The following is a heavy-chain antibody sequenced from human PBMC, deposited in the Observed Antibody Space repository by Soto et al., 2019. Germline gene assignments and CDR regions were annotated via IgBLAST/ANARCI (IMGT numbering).Heavy chain of an antibody. J-gene: IGHJ3*02. Sequence: EVQLVESGGGLVTPGGSLRLTCAASGFTFSSYSMNWVRQAPGKGLEWVSSISSSSSYIYYVDSVKGRFTISRDNAKNSLYLQMNSLRAEDTAVYYCARETSEEAFDIWGQGTMVTVSS. CDR3: ARETSEEAFDI. CDR1: GFTFSSYS. CDR2: ISSSSSYI. V-gene: IGHV3-21*02.